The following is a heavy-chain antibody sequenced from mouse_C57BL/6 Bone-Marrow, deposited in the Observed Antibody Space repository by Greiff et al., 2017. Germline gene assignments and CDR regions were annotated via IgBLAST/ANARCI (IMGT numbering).Heavy chain of an antibody. J-gene: IGHJ1*03. CDR2: IDPSDSYT. Sequence: QVQLQQPGAELVMPGASVKLSCKASGYTFTSYWMHWVKQRPGQGLEWIGEIDPSDSYTNYNQKFKGKSTLTVDKSSSTAYMQLTSLTSEDSAVYYCARSDYGSSYWYFDVWVTGTTVTVSS. CDR3: ARSDYGSSYWYFDV. CDR1: GYTFTSYW. D-gene: IGHD1-1*01. V-gene: IGHV1-69*01.